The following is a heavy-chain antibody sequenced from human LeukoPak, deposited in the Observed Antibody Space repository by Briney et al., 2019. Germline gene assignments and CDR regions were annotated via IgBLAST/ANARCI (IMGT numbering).Heavy chain of an antibody. CDR1: GFTVSSNY. CDR2: IYSGGST. J-gene: IGHJ4*02. CDR3: ARDGVSGIAAAGIDY. Sequence: GGSLRLSCAASGFTVSSNYMSWVRQAPGKGLEWVSVIYSGGSTYYADSVKGRFTISGDNSKNTLYLQMNSLRAEDTAVYYCARDGVSGIAAAGIDYWGQGTLVTVSS. D-gene: IGHD6-13*01. V-gene: IGHV3-66*01.